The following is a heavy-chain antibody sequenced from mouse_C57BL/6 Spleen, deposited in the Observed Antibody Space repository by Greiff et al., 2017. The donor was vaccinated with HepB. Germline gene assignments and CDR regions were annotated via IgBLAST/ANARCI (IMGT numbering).Heavy chain of an antibody. Sequence: EVQLQQSGPVLVKPGASVKMSCKASGYTFTDYYMNWVKQSHGKSLEWIGVINPYNGGTSYNQKFKGKATLTVDKSSSTAYLELNSLTSEDSAVYYWSRGGRLRVRGCAYWGQGTLVTVSA. CDR1: GYTFTDYY. V-gene: IGHV1-19*01. CDR3: SRGGRLRVRGCAY. D-gene: IGHD3-2*02. J-gene: IGHJ3*01. CDR2: INPYNGGT.